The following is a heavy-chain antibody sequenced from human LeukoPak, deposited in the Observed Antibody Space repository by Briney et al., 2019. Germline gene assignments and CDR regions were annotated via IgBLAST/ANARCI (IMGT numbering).Heavy chain of an antibody. J-gene: IGHJ4*02. CDR2: IRSTVDGGTT. CDR3: TGDFNYAND. D-gene: IGHD3-16*01. V-gene: IGHV3-15*01. CDR1: GFVSSDVW. Sequence: GGSLRLSCAASGFVSSDVWMSWVRQAPGKGLEWVGRIRSTVDGGTTDYAVPVKGRFTISRHDSRNMLYLQMSSLKTEDTAVYYCTGDFNYANDWGQGTLVTVSS.